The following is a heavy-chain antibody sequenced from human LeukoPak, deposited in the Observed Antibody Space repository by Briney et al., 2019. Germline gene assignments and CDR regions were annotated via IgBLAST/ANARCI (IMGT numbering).Heavy chain of an antibody. CDR1: GFTFSSYW. V-gene: IGHV3-7*01. CDR3: ARVAVGGSGSYYPFDY. D-gene: IGHD3-10*01. J-gene: IGHJ4*02. Sequence: GGSLRLSCAASGFTFSSYWVTWVRPAPGKGLEWVAYIKQDGSAKYYVDSVKGRFTISRDNAKNSLYLQMNSLRAEDTAMYYCARVAVGGSGSYYPFDYWGQGTPVTVSS. CDR2: IKQDGSAK.